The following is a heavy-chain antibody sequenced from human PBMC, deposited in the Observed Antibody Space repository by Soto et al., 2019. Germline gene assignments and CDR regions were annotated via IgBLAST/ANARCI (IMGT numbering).Heavy chain of an antibody. CDR3: ARSQYDCWSGYSNYYFDY. CDR2: IYYSGST. Sequence: ASETLSLTCTVSGGSISSGDYYWSWIRQPPGKGLEWIGYIYYSGSTYYNPSLKSRVTISVDTSKNQFSLKLSSVTAADTAVYYCARSQYDCWSGYSNYYFDYWGQGTLVTVSS. D-gene: IGHD3-3*01. CDR1: GGSISSGDYY. V-gene: IGHV4-30-4*01. J-gene: IGHJ4*02.